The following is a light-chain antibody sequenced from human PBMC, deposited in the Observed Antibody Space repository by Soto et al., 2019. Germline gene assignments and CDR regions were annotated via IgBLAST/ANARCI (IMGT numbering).Light chain of an antibody. CDR2: EVS. CDR1: SSDVGGYNY. J-gene: IGLJ3*02. Sequence: QSALTQPASVSGSPGQSITISCTGTSSDVGGYNYVSWYQQHPGKAPKLMLYEVSNRPSGVSNRFSGSKSGNTASLIISGLQAEDEADYYCSSFTTSGTRVFGGGTKLTVL. V-gene: IGLV2-14*01. CDR3: SSFTTSGTRV.